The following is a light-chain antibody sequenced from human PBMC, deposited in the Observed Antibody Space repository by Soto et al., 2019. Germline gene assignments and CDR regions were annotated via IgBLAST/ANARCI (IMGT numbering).Light chain of an antibody. V-gene: IGKV1-5*03. J-gene: IGKJ1*01. Sequence: IQMTQSPSTLSASVGDRVTITCRASESISRYLAWYQQKPGKAPNLLIYEASTLHGGVPSRFSGSASGTEFTLTISSLQPDDFATYHCLQYSDESWTFGQGTKVDIK. CDR3: LQYSDESWT. CDR2: EAS. CDR1: ESISRY.